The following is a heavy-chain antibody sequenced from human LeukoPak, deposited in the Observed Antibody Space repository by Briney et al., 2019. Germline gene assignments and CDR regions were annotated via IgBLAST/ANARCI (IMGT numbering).Heavy chain of an antibody. J-gene: IGHJ4*02. Sequence: SETLSLTCTVSGGSITSSSYYWGWIRQPPGKGLEWIGTIFYSGSTYYGPSLKSRVTMSVAMSKNQFSLKVTSMTAADTAVYYCARRYCGGGSCPFDYWGQGILVTVSS. CDR2: IFYSGST. CDR3: ARRYCGGGSCPFDY. V-gene: IGHV4-39*01. D-gene: IGHD2-15*01. CDR1: GGSITSSSYY.